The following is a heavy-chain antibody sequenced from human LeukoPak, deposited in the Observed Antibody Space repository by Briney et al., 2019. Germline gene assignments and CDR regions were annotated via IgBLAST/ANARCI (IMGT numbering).Heavy chain of an antibody. CDR3: ARAKYGTTAGFDY. CDR1: GFTFSSYA. J-gene: IGHJ4*02. V-gene: IGHV3-23*01. Sequence: GGSLRLSCAASGFTFSSYAMSWVRQAPGKGLEWVSALSGSGGNTYYADSVKGRFTISRDNSKNTLYLQMNSLRAEDTAVYYCARAKYGTTAGFDYWGQGTLVTVSS. D-gene: IGHD4-17*01. CDR2: LSGSGGNT.